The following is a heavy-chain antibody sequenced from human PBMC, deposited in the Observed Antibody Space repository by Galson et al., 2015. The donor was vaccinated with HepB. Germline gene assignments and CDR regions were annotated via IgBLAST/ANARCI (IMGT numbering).Heavy chain of an antibody. D-gene: IGHD1/OR15-1a*01. CDR2: ISGSGGST. CDR1: GFTFTSSA. V-gene: IGHV3-23*01. J-gene: IGHJ3*02. CDR3: ARDLGDGTRVPDAFDI. Sequence: SLRLSCAASGFTFTSSAMSWVRQAPGKGLEWVSTISGSGGSTFHADSVKGRFTISRDNSQNTLYLQMSSLRAEDTAVYYCARDLGDGTRVPDAFDIWGQGTMVTVSS.